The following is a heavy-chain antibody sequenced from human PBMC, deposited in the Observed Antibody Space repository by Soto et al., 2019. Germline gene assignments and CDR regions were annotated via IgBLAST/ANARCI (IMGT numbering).Heavy chain of an antibody. CDR2: IYHSGST. CDR1: GGSISSSNW. J-gene: IGHJ4*02. CDR3: ARVWELQYYYFDY. V-gene: IGHV4-4*02. Sequence: KPSETLSLTCAVSGGSISSSNWWSWVRQPPGKGLEWIGEIYHSGSTNYNPSLKSRVTISVDKSKNQFSLKLSSVTAADTAVYYCARVWELQYYYFDYWGQGTLVTVSS. D-gene: IGHD1-26*01.